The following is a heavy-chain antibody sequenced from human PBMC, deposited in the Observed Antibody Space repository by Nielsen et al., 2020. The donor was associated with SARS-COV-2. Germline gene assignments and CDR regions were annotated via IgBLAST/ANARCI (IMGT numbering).Heavy chain of an antibody. CDR3: ARDHLWFGELLQTYGMDV. CDR1: GFTFSSSA. J-gene: IGHJ6*02. Sequence: GGSLRLSCASSGFTFSSSAMHWVRQAPGRGLEWVAVISYDGSNKYYADSVKGRFTISRDNSKNTLYLQMNSLRAEDTAVYYCARDHLWFGELLQTYGMDVWGQGTTVTVSS. V-gene: IGHV3-30-3*01. CDR2: ISYDGSNK. D-gene: IGHD3-10*01.